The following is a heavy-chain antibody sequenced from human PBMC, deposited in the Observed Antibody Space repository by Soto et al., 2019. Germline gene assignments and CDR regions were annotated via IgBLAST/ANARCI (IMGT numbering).Heavy chain of an antibody. D-gene: IGHD1-26*01. Sequence: GGSLRLSCAASGFTFICCAMHWVRQAPGKGLEWVAVISYDGSLKYYADSVKGRFTISRDNSKNTLYLQMNSLRSEDTAVYFCAKDEGVGATLGLPSGNDYWGQGTLVTVSS. CDR3: AKDEGVGATLGLPSGNDY. CDR2: ISYDGSLK. CDR1: GFTFICCA. J-gene: IGHJ4*02. V-gene: IGHV3-30*18.